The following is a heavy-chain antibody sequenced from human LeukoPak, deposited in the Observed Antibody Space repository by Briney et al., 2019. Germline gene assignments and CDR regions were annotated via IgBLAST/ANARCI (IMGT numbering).Heavy chain of an antibody. Sequence: PGGSLRLSCAASGFTFRDYCMSWVRQAPGKGLEWVAVISYDGSNKYYADSVKGRFTISRDNSKNTLYLQMNSLRAEDTAVYYCVRLDYGSGSYYNSYYYGMDVWGQGTTVTVSS. CDR1: GFTFRDYC. CDR2: ISYDGSNK. J-gene: IGHJ6*02. CDR3: VRLDYGSGSYYNSYYYGMDV. D-gene: IGHD3-10*01. V-gene: IGHV3-30*03.